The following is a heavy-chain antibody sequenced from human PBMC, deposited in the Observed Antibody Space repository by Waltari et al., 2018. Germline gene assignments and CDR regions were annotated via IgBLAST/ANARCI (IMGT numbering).Heavy chain of an antibody. V-gene: IGHV4-59*01. J-gene: IGHJ5*02. CDR2: IYYTGST. CDR1: AGSYSGFY. D-gene: IGHD2-21*02. Sequence: QVQLQESGPSLLKPSETLSLICRVSAGSYSGFYWNCVQQPPGKGLDWIGYIYYTGSTNFNPSLKSRVTMSVDTSKNQFSLKLSSVTAADTAFYYCARGGGGDWEWFDPWGQGTLVTVSS. CDR3: ARGGGGDWEWFDP.